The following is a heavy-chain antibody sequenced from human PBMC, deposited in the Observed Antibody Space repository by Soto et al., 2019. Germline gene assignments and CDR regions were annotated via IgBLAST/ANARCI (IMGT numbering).Heavy chain of an antibody. CDR2: VSAYSGNT. J-gene: IGHJ4*02. CDR3: ARDRMHVFDS. D-gene: IGHD2-15*01. CDR1: GYTFTSNG. Sequence: QVQLVQSGAEVKTPGASVKVSCKTSGYTFTSNGISWVRQAPGQGLEWMGWVSAYSGNTNYAQEFQGRVTMTTDTSPTTAYMELRSLTSDDTAVYYWARDRMHVFDSWGQGTLVTVSS. V-gene: IGHV1-18*04.